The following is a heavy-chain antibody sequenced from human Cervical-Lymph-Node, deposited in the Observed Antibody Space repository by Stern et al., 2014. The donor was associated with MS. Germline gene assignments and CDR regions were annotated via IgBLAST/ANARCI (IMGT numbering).Heavy chain of an antibody. CDR3: ARRPVMSGTTYLDY. Sequence: VQLLESGGGLVKPGGSLRLSCAASGFTFSDYYMTWIRQAPGKGLEWLSYISNSGSTIYYAVSVKGRFTISRDNAENSLYLQMNSLRAEDTAVYYCARRPVMSGTTYLDYWGQGTLVTVSS. CDR1: GFTFSDYY. J-gene: IGHJ4*02. D-gene: IGHD1-1*01. CDR2: ISNSGSTI. V-gene: IGHV3-11*01.